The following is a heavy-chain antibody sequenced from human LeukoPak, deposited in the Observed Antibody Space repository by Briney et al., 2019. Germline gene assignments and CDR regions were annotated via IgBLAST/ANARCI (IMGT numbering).Heavy chain of an antibody. J-gene: IGHJ6*02. Sequence: PSETLSLTCTVSGASTSSSSYYWGWIRQPPGKGLEWLGTVFYSGGTYYNPSLKSRVAISLETSKNHFSLKLRSVTAADAAVYYCVRHFAPLCNGGDCYSYYYGMDVWGQGTTVTVSS. D-gene: IGHD2-21*02. CDR2: VFYSGGT. CDR3: VRHFAPLCNGGDCYSYYYGMDV. V-gene: IGHV4-39*01. CDR1: GASTSSSSYY.